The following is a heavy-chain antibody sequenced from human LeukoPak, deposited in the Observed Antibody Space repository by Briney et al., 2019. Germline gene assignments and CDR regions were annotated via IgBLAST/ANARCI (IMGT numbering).Heavy chain of an antibody. V-gene: IGHV3-23*01. CDR3: AKDQGRVATTFFDY. CDR1: GFTFSSYG. D-gene: IGHD5-12*01. J-gene: IGHJ4*02. CDR2: ISGSGGST. Sequence: TGGSLRLSCAASGFTFSSYGMSWVRQAPGKGLEWVSAISGSGGSTYYADPVKGRFTISRDNSKNTLYLQMNSLRAEDTAVYYCAKDQGRVATTFFDYWGQGTLVTVSS.